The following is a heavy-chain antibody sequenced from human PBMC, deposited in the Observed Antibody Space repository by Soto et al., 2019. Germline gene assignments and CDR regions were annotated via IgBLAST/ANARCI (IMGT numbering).Heavy chain of an antibody. Sequence: EVQLVESGGGLLKPGGSLRLSCAASGFTFTYAWMDWVRQAPGKWLEWVGRIKSKTDGATTAYAAPVKGRFSISRDDSKNTLYLQINSLKTADTGVYYCATVHTTVTFDSWGHGTLVTVSS. CDR1: GFTFTYAW. J-gene: IGHJ4*01. V-gene: IGHV3-15*07. CDR3: ATVHTTVTFDS. D-gene: IGHD4-17*01. CDR2: IKSKTDGATT.